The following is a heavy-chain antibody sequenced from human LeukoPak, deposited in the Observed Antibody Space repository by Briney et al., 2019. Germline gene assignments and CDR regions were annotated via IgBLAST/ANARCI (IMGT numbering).Heavy chain of an antibody. D-gene: IGHD3-3*01. CDR1: GGSISHYY. V-gene: IGHV4-59*12. CDR3: ARADYDFWSGSRWFDP. J-gene: IGHJ5*02. Sequence: PSETLSLTCTVSGGSISHYYWSWIRQPPGKGLEWIGYIYYSGSTNYNPSLKSRVTISVDTSKNQFSLKLSSVTAADTAVYYCARADYDFWSGSRWFDPWGQGTLVTVSS. CDR2: IYYSGST.